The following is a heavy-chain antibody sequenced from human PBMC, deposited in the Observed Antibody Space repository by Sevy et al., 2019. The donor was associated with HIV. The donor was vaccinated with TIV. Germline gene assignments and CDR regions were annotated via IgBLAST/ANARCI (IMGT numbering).Heavy chain of an antibody. CDR3: ARVVGGLEMATTRKRHTFDY. J-gene: IGHJ4*02. V-gene: IGHV1-18*01. D-gene: IGHD5-12*01. Sequence: VAVKVSCKASGYTFTSYGISWVRQAPRQGLERRGWISAYNRNTNYAQKLQGRVTMSTDTSTSTAYMELRSLRSDDTAVYYCARVVGGLEMATTRKRHTFDYWGQGTLVTVSS. CDR2: ISAYNRNT. CDR1: GYTFTSYG.